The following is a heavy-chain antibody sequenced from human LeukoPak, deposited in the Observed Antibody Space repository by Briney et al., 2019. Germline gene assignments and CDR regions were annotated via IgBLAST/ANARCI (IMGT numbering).Heavy chain of an antibody. V-gene: IGHV3-23*01. J-gene: IGHJ5*02. D-gene: IGHD3-22*01. CDR3: AKVDYYDSSGNDPNWFDP. Sequence: GASLRPSCAAAGFTFSSYAMSWVRQPPGKRLGWVSTISNRGSSTYYAHSLKGRLSISRVNNKHTLYLQTNSLTAEATSVYDCAKVDYYDSSGNDPNWFDPWGEGTLVTVSS. CDR2: ISNRGSST. CDR1: GFTFSSYA.